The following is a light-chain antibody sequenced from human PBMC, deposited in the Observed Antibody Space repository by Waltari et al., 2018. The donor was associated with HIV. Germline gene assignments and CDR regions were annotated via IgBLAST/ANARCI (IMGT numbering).Light chain of an antibody. CDR2: YNS. Sequence: SYVLTQPPSVSVAPGAAATISCGAWNIGGKSVHWYKQQPGQAPVLVTRYNSDRPSGIPDRIAGSNSGHTATLTITSVEAGEEATYYCQVWDSSNEHVVFGGGTELTVL. CDR3: QVWDSSNEHVV. V-gene: IGLV3-21*04. J-gene: IGLJ3*02. CDR1: NIGGKS.